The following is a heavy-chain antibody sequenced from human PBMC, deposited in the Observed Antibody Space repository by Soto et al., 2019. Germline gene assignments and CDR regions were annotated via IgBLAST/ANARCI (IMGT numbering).Heavy chain of an antibody. CDR1: GGSISSYY. CDR3: ARLTYSSGYYYVDY. D-gene: IGHD3-22*01. J-gene: IGHJ4*02. CDR2: IYYSGST. V-gene: IGHV4-59*01. Sequence: PSETLSLTCTVSGGSISSYYWSWIRQPPGKGLEWIGYIYYSGSTNYNPSLKSRVTISVDTSKNQFPLKLSSVTAADTAVYYCARLTYSSGYYYVDYWGQGTLVTVSS.